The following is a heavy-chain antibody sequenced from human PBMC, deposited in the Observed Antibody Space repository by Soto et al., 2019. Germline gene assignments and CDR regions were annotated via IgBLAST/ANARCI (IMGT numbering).Heavy chain of an antibody. CDR2: VYYTGST. Sequence: SETLSLTCSVSGGSISGSYWSWIRQSPGKGLEWLGYVYYTGSTNYSPSLRGRVSISVDTSKNEFSLRLSSVTAADTAVYFCARSVAVPGAHIDYWGQGTQVTVSS. D-gene: IGHD6-19*01. CDR1: GGSISGSY. J-gene: IGHJ4*02. CDR3: ARSVAVPGAHIDY. V-gene: IGHV4-59*01.